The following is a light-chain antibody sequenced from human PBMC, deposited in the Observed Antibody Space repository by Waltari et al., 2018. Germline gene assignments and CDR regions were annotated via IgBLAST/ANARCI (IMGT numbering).Light chain of an antibody. CDR1: QSLLPSNGYNF. Sequence: ILMTQSPLSLPVTPGEPASISCRPSQSLLPSNGYNFLDWYLQKPGQSPQLLIYLGSNRASGVPDRFSGSGSGTDFTLKISRVEAEDVGVYYCMQALQTQYTFGQGTKLEIK. J-gene: IGKJ2*01. CDR3: MQALQTQYT. V-gene: IGKV2-28*01. CDR2: LGS.